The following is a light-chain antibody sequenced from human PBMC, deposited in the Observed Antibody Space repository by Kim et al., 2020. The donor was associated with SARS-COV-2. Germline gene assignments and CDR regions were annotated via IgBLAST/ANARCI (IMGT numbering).Light chain of an antibody. J-gene: IGKJ4*01. CDR3: QQYDGLPPT. CDR2: DAS. V-gene: IGKV1-33*01. Sequence: ASVGDRVTIPCRASQDIRHYLNWYQQKPGKGPKLLIYDASNLEAEVPSRFTGSVSGPDFTFTISSLQPEDIATYYCQQYDGLPPTFGGGTKVDIK. CDR1: QDIRHY.